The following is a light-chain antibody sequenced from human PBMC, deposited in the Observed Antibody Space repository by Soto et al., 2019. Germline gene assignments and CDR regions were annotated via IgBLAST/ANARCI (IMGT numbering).Light chain of an antibody. CDR2: GNI. V-gene: IGLV1-40*01. CDR3: QSYDSSLGGSRV. Sequence: QAVLTQPPSVSGAPGQRVTISCTGSSSNIGAGYDVHWYQQLPGTAPKLLIYGNINRPSGVPDRFSGSKSGTSASLAITGLQAEDEADYHCQSYDSSLGGSRVFGGGTKVTVL. CDR1: SSNIGAGYD. J-gene: IGLJ3*02.